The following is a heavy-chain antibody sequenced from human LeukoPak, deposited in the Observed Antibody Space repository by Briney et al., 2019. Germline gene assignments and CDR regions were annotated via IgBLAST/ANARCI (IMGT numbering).Heavy chain of an antibody. CDR1: GFTFSNYW. J-gene: IGHJ6*03. CDR2: IRRDGSEK. Sequence: GGSLRLSCAASGFTFSNYWMTWVRRAPGKGLEWVANIRRDGSEKHYVDSVMGRFTISRDNAKNSLYLQMNSLRAEDTAVYYCARTSCGGDCYFYYYYYYMDVWGKGTTVTVSS. D-gene: IGHD2-21*02. V-gene: IGHV3-7*01. CDR3: ARTSCGGDCYFYYYYYYMDV.